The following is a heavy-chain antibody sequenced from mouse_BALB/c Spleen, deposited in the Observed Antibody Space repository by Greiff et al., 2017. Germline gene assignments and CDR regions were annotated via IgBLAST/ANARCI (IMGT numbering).Heavy chain of an antibody. V-gene: IGHV5-6*02. D-gene: IGHD2-4*01. Sequence: EVKLVESGGDLVKPGGSLKLSCAASGFTFSSYGMSWVRQTPDKRLEWVATISSGGSYPYYPDSVKGRFTISRDNAKNTLYLQMSSLKSEDTAMYYCARGDMITTRDWYFDVWGAGTTVTVSS. CDR1: GFTFSSYG. CDR2: ISSGGSYP. J-gene: IGHJ1*01. CDR3: ARGDMITTRDWYFDV.